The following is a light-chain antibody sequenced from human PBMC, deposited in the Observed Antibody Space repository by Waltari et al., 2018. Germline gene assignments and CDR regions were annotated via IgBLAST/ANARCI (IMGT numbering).Light chain of an antibody. CDR1: SSDVGGYNY. Sequence: QSALTQPRPVSGSPGQSVTISCTGTSSDVGGYNYVSWYQHRPGKAPKLVIYDVTTRPAGVPGRVSVSKSGNTASLTRSGLQAEDDADYYCCSYAGSASVVFGGGTKLTVL. J-gene: IGLJ2*01. CDR2: DVT. V-gene: IGLV2-11*01. CDR3: CSYAGSASVV.